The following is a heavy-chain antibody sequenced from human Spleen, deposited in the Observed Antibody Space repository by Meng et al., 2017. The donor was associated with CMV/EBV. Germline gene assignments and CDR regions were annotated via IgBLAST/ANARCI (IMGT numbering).Heavy chain of an antibody. J-gene: IGHJ4*02. CDR2: IYHSGST. CDR3: ARVYSSSSAYFDY. D-gene: IGHD6-6*01. CDR1: GGSISSSNW. Sequence: VSGGSISSSNWWSWVRQPPGKGLEWIGEIYHSGSTNYNPSLMSRVTISVDKSKNQFSLKLSSVTAADTAVYYCARVYSSSSAYFDYWGQGTLVTVSS. V-gene: IGHV4-4*02.